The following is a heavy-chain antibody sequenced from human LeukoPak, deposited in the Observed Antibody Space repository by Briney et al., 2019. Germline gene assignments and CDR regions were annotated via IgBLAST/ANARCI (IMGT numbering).Heavy chain of an antibody. J-gene: IGHJ6*02. CDR2: INHSGST. Sequence: KPSETLSLTRAVYGGSFSGYYWSWIRQPPGKGLEWIGEINHSGSTNYNPSPKSRVTISVDTSKNQFSLKLSSVTAADTAVYYCARGVVVPAAIPSKSYGMDVWGQGTTVTVSS. V-gene: IGHV4-34*01. CDR3: ARGVVVPAAIPSKSYGMDV. CDR1: GGSFSGYY. D-gene: IGHD2-2*01.